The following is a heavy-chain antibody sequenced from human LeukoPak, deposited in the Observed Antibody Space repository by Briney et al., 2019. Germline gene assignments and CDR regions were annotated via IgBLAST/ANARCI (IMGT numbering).Heavy chain of an antibody. CDR1: GYSISSGHY. V-gene: IGHV4-38-2*02. J-gene: IGHJ5*02. CDR3: ARGPRFGELLWHWFDP. D-gene: IGHD3-10*01. CDR2: MYHSGGT. Sequence: SETLSLTCTVSGYSISSGHYWGWIRQPPGKGLEWIGSMYHSGGTYYNPPLKSRVTISEDTSKNQFSLKLRSVTAADTAVYYCARGPRFGELLWHWFDPWGQGTLVTVSS.